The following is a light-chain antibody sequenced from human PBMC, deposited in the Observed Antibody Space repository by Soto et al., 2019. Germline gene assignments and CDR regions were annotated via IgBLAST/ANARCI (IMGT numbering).Light chain of an antibody. V-gene: IGLV4-69*01. CDR1: SGHSSYA. J-gene: IGLJ2*01. CDR2: LDGGGSH. Sequence: QSVLTQSPSASASLGASVKLTCTLSSGHSSYAIAWHQQQPEKGPRYLMKLDGGGSHTKGDAIPDRFSGSSSGAERYLTIPSLQSEDEADYYCQTWGTGIHVVFGGGTKVTVL. CDR3: QTWGTGIHVV.